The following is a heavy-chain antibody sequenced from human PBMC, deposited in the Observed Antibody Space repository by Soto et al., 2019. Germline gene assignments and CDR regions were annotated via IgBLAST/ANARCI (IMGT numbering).Heavy chain of an antibody. V-gene: IGHV3-23*01. CDR3: ARKGPPRDAFDI. Sequence: EVQLLESGGGLVQPGGSLRLSCAASGFTFSSYAMSWVRQTPGKGLEWVSAVLGGGGSTFYAHSVKGRFTISRDNSKHTLYVQMKSLRAEDTAIYYCARKGPPRDAFDIWGQGTMVTVSS. CDR2: VLGGGGST. CDR1: GFTFSSYA. J-gene: IGHJ3*02.